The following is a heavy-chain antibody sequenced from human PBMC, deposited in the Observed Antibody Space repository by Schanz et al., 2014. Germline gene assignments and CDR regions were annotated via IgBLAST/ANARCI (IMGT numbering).Heavy chain of an antibody. Sequence: QVHLVQSGAEVHKPGASLKISCKASGYTFTNFFLHWVRQAPGQGLEWMGIINPIGGSTTYAQKFRGAVTLTTDTSTDTAYLELTSLRSEDTAVYYCAKQHGVIQQVSDYWGQGTLVTVSS. D-gene: IGHD3-22*01. J-gene: IGHJ4*02. CDR1: GYTFTNFF. CDR3: AKQHGVIQQVSDY. V-gene: IGHV1-46*01. CDR2: INPIGGST.